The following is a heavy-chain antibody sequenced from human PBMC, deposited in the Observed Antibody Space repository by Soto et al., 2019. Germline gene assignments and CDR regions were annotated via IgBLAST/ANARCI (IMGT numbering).Heavy chain of an antibody. CDR3: ARLYGHYMDV. CDR1: GYTFTPPR. D-gene: IGHD4-17*01. Sequence: GESLELSCEGYGYTFTPPRSPWVRQMPGKGLEWMGIIYPSDSDTRYSPSFQGQVTISVDKSISAAHLQWSSLKASDTAMYYCARLYGHYMDVWGKGTTVTV. CDR2: IYPSDSDT. J-gene: IGHJ6*03. V-gene: IGHV5-51*01.